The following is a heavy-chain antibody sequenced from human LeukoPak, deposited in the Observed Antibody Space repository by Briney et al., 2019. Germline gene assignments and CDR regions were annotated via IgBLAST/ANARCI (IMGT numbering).Heavy chain of an antibody. CDR2: MNPNSGNT. D-gene: IGHD3-3*01. J-gene: IGHJ5*02. CDR1: GGTFSSYA. V-gene: IGHV1-8*02. Sequence: ASVKVSCKASGGTFSSYAISWVRQATGQGLEWMGWMNPNSGNTGYAQKFQGRVTMTRNTSISTAYMELSSLRSEDTAVYYCARGLYDFWSGPEYPTSFDPWGQGTLVTVSS. CDR3: ARGLYDFWSGPEYPTSFDP.